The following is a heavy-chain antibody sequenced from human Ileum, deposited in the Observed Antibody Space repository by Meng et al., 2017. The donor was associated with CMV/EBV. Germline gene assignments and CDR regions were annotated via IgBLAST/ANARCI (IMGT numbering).Heavy chain of an antibody. CDR3: ARAALYYDTSGRPFLDF. CDR1: YDFTTDG. Sequence: YDFTTDGIIWVRQVPGQGLEWIGWISTYNYITNYSEKLQGRVTMTTDTSTCTVYMELRGLRSDDTALYYCARAALYYDTSGRPFLDFWGQGTLVTVSS. V-gene: IGHV1-18*01. CDR2: ISTYNYIT. D-gene: IGHD3-22*01. J-gene: IGHJ4*02.